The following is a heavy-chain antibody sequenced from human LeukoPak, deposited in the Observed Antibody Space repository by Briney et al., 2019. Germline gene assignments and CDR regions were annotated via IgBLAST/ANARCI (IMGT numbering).Heavy chain of an antibody. Sequence: PGGSLRLSCAASGFSFNSYGMHWVRQAPGKGLEWVAVISFDGSIKYYTDSVKGRFTISRDNSKNTLYLQMNSLRVEDTAAYYCAKDHGMLRGINDYWDQGTLVTVSS. CDR3: AKDHGMLRGINDY. J-gene: IGHJ4*02. CDR2: ISFDGSIK. CDR1: GFSFNSYG. D-gene: IGHD3-10*01. V-gene: IGHV3-30*18.